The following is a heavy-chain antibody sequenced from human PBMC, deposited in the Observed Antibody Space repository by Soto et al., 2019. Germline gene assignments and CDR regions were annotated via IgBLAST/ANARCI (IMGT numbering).Heavy chain of an antibody. D-gene: IGHD2-2*02. V-gene: IGHV3-30-3*01. CDR3: ARVVVPAAIHDAFDI. Sequence: QVQLVESGGGVVQPGRSLRLSCADSGFTFSSYAMHWVRQAPGKGLEWVAVISYDGSNKYYADSVKGRFTISRDNSKNTLYLQMNSLRAEDTAVYYCARVVVPAAIHDAFDIWGQGTMVTVSS. J-gene: IGHJ3*02. CDR1: GFTFSSYA. CDR2: ISYDGSNK.